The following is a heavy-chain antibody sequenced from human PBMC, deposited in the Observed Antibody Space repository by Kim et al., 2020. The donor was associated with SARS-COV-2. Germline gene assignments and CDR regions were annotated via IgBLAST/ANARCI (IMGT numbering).Heavy chain of an antibody. CDR2: IYYSGST. D-gene: IGHD1-26*01. J-gene: IGHJ4*02. CDR3: AREESGSYYGPHQGGNGAVMFDY. V-gene: IGHV4-39*07. CDR1: GGSISSSSYY. Sequence: SETLSLTCTVSGGSISSSSYYWGWIRQPPGKGLEWIGSIYYSGSTYYNPSLKSRVTISVDTSKNQFSLKLSSVTAADTAVYYCAREESGSYYGPHQGGNGAVMFDYWGQGTLVTVSS.